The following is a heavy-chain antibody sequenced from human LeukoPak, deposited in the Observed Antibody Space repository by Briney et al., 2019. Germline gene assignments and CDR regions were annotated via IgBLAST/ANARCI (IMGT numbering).Heavy chain of an antibody. V-gene: IGHV4-39*07. CDR3: ARHAGGSYVPEFDC. J-gene: IGHJ5*01. Sequence: PSETLSLTCTVSGGSISSSSSYWGWIRQPPGKGLEWIGSIYYSGTTYYNPSLKSRVTISVDRSKNQFSLKLSSVTAADTAVYYCARHAGGSYVPEFDCWGQGTLVTVSS. CDR1: GGSISSSSSY. CDR2: IYYSGTT. D-gene: IGHD1-26*01.